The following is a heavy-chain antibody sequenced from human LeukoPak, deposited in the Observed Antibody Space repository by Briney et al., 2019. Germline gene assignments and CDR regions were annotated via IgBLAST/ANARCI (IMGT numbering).Heavy chain of an antibody. Sequence: SGTLSLTCTVSVGSISSYYWSWIRQSPGKGLECIGYIYYSGSTNYNPSLKSRVTMSVDTSKNQFSLKLTSVTAADTAVYYCARGKGYFDFWGQGALVTVSS. CDR3: ARGKGYFDF. D-gene: IGHD3-16*01. CDR2: IYYSGST. J-gene: IGHJ4*02. V-gene: IGHV4-59*01. CDR1: VGSISSYY.